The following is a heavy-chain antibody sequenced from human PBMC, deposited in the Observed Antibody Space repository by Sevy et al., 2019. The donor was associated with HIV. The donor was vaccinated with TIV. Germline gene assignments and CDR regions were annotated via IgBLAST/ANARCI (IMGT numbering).Heavy chain of an antibody. V-gene: IGHV3-30-3*01. CDR1: GFTFSSYA. J-gene: IGHJ3*02. D-gene: IGHD1-26*01. CDR3: ARGGVGATTDAFDI. CDR2: ISYDGSNK. Sequence: GGSLRLSCAASGFTFSSYAMHWVRQAPGKGLEWVAVISYDGSNKYYADSVKGRFTISRDNSKNTLYLQINSLRAEDTAVYYCARGGVGATTDAFDIWGQGTMVTVSS.